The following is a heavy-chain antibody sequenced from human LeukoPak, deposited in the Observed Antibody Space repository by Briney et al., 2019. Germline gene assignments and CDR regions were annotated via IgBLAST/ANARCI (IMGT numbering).Heavy chain of an antibody. D-gene: IGHD2-15*01. V-gene: IGHV3-7*03. CDR2: IKQDGSEK. CDR3: AKRGYCSVASCSQTPYYFDY. J-gene: IGHJ4*02. CDR1: GFTFSSYW. Sequence: GGSLRLSCAASGFTFSSYWMSWVRQAPGKGLEWVANIKQDGSEKYYVDSVKGRFTISRDNAKNSLYLQMNNLRAEDTAVYYCAKRGYCSVASCSQTPYYFDYWGQGTLVTVSS.